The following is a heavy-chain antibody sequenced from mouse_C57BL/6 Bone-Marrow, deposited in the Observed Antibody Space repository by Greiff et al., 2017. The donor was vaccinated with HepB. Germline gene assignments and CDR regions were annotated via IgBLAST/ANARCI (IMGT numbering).Heavy chain of an antibody. CDR3: ARRGWDDY. D-gene: IGHD4-1*01. CDR1: GFTFSSYG. Sequence: EVMLVESGGDLVKPGGSLKLSCAASGFTFSSYGMSWVRQTPDKRLEWVATISSGGSYTYYPDSVKGRFTISRDNAKNTLYLQMSSLKSEDTAMYYCARRGWDDYWGQGTTLTVSS. CDR2: ISSGGSYT. J-gene: IGHJ2*01. V-gene: IGHV5-6*02.